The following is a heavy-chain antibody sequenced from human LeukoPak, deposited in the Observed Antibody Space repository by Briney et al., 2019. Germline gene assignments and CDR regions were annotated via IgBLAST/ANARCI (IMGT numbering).Heavy chain of an antibody. CDR1: GFTFSSYG. Sequence: PGGSLRLACAASGFTFSSYGMHWVRQAPGKGLEWVAVISYDGSNKYYADSVKGRFTISRDNSKNTLYLQMSSLRAEDTAVYYCAKDQWAAAGTGWDYWGQGTLVTVSS. J-gene: IGHJ4*02. D-gene: IGHD6-13*01. CDR2: ISYDGSNK. CDR3: AKDQWAAAGTGWDY. V-gene: IGHV3-30*18.